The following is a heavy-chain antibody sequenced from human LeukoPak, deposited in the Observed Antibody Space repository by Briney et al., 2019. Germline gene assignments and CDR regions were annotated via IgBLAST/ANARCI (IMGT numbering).Heavy chain of an antibody. D-gene: IGHD2-15*01. V-gene: IGHV3-21*01. CDR1: GFTFSSYS. CDR3: ARRFVEAVVVVAAAPRHYYGMDV. J-gene: IGHJ6*02. CDR2: ISSSSSYI. Sequence: GGSLRLSCAASGFTFSSYSMNWVRQAPGKGLEWVSPISSSSSYIYYADSVKGRFTISRDNAKNSLYLQMNSLRAEDTAVYYCARRFVEAVVVVAAAPRHYYGMDVWGQGTTVTVSS.